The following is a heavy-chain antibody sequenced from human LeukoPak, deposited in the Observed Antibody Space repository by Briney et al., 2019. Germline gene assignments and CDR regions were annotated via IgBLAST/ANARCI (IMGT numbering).Heavy chain of an antibody. V-gene: IGHV1-2*02. CDR1: GYTFTGYY. D-gene: IGHD6-6*01. CDR2: INPNSGGT. Sequence: ASVKVSCKASGYTFTGYYMHWVRQAPGQGFEWMGWINPNSGGTNYAQKFQGRVTMTRDTSISTAYMELSRLRSDDTAVYYCARDGSSSGYGYYYYYMDVWGKGTTVTVSS. J-gene: IGHJ6*03. CDR3: ARDGSSSGYGYYYYYMDV.